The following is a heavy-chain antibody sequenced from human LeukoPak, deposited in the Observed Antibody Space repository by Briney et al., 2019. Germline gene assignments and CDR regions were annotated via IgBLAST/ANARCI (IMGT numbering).Heavy chain of an antibody. CDR2: IIPIFGTA. D-gene: IGHD3-9*01. CDR1: GGTFSSYA. J-gene: IGHJ6*03. CDR3: ARTYYDILTGYQRRYYYMDV. V-gene: IGHV1-69*05. Sequence: ASVKVSCKASGGTFSSYAISWVRQAPGQGLEWMGGIIPIFGTANYAQKFQGRVTITTDESTSTAYMELSSLRSEDTAVYYYARTYYDILTGYQRRYYYMDVWGKGTTVTVSS.